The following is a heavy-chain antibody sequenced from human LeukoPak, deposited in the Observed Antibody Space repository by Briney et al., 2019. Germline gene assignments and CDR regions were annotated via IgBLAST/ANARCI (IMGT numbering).Heavy chain of an antibody. CDR2: IIPILGIA. D-gene: IGHD1-26*01. CDR1: GGTFSSYA. J-gene: IGHJ4*02. Sequence: SVKVSCKASGGTFSSYAISWVRQAPGQGLEWMGRIIPILGIANYAQKFQGRVTITADKPTSTAYMELSSLRSEDTAVYYCARERPGSYPDYWGQGTLVTVSS. V-gene: IGHV1-69*04. CDR3: ARERPGSYPDY.